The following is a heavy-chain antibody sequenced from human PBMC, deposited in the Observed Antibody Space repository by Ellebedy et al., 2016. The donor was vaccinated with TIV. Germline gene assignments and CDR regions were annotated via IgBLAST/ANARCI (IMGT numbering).Heavy chain of an antibody. CDR2: INPNSGGT. V-gene: IGHV1-2*02. Sequence: ASVKVSCXASVYTFTDYYIHWVRQAPGQGLEWMGWINPNSGGTNYAQKFKGRVTMTKDTSITTAYMELSSRRSDDAAVYYCARRASCGGDCRRGEVDNWGQGTLVTVSS. CDR1: VYTFTDYY. J-gene: IGHJ4*02. D-gene: IGHD2-21*02. CDR3: ARRASCGGDCRRGEVDN.